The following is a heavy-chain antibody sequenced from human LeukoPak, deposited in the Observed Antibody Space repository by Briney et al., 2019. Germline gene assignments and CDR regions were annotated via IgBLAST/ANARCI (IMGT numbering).Heavy chain of an antibody. V-gene: IGHV3-33*03. CDR1: GFTFSSYG. Sequence: PGRSLRLSCAASGFTFSSYGMHWVRQAPGKGLEWVAVIWYDGSNKYYADSVEGRFTISRDNSKNTLYLQMNSLRAEDTAVYHCAKDSTPTDYYGSAADYWGQGTLVTVSS. J-gene: IGHJ4*02. D-gene: IGHD3-10*01. CDR3: AKDSTPTDYYGSAADY. CDR2: IWYDGSNK.